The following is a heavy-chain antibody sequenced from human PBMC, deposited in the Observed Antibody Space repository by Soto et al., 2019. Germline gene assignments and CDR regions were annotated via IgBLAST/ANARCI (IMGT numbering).Heavy chain of an antibody. CDR1: GFSLSTSGVG. Sequence: SGPTLVNPTQPLTLTCTFSGFSLSTSGVGVGWIRQPPGKALEWLALIYWEADKRYSPSLKSRLTITKDTSKNQVVLTMTNMDPVDTATYYCAHSVTHIAAREGYFDYWGQGTLVTVSS. CDR3: AHSVTHIAAREGYFDY. V-gene: IGHV2-5*02. J-gene: IGHJ4*02. D-gene: IGHD6-6*01. CDR2: IYWEADK.